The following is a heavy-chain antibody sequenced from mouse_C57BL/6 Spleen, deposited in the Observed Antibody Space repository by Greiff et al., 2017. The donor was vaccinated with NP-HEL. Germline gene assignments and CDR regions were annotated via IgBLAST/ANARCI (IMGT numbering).Heavy chain of an antibody. V-gene: IGHV5-4*01. Sequence: EVHLVESGGGLVKPGGSLQLSCAASGFTFSSYAMSWVRQTPEKRLEWVATISDGGSYTYYPDNVKGRFTISRDNAKNNLYLQMSHLKSEDTAMYYCARDFNYDYDTFAYWGQGTLVTVSA. D-gene: IGHD2-4*01. CDR3: ARDFNYDYDTFAY. CDR1: GFTFSSYA. J-gene: IGHJ3*01. CDR2: ISDGGSYT.